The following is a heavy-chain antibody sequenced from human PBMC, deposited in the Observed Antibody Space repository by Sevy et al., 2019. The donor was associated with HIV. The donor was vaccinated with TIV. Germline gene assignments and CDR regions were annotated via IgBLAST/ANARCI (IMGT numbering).Heavy chain of an antibody. CDR3: ARGITIFGVVIGYYFDY. D-gene: IGHD3-3*01. J-gene: IGHJ4*02. CDR2: IYYSGST. Sequence: SETLSLTCTVSGGPVSSGSYYWSWIRQPPGKGLEWIGYIYYSGSTNYNPSLKSRVTISVDTSKNQFSLRLSSVTAADTAVYYCARGITIFGVVIGYYFDYWGQGTLVTVSS. CDR1: GGPVSSGSYY. V-gene: IGHV4-61*01.